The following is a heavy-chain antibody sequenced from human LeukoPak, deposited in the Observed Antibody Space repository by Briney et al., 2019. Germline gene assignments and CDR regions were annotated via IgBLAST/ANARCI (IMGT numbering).Heavy chain of an antibody. CDR1: GFTFSSYA. Sequence: PGGSLRLSCAASGFTFSSYAMSWVRQAPGKGLEWVSTIIGSGGDTYYADSVKGRFTISRDTSKNTLYLQMKSLRAEDTAEYYCAKAWAAAGTFASWGQGTLVTVSS. CDR2: IIGSGGDT. V-gene: IGHV3-23*01. D-gene: IGHD6-13*01. J-gene: IGHJ4*02. CDR3: AKAWAAAGTFAS.